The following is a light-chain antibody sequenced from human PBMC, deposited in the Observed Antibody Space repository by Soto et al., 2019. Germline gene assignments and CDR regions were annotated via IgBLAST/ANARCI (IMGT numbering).Light chain of an antibody. V-gene: IGKV3-20*01. CDR1: QSVSTDY. Sequence: EIVLTQSPGTLSLSPGERATLSCRASQSVSTDYLAWYQQKPGQAPRLLIYGASSRATGIPDRFNGSGSGNAFTLTISRLEPEDFAVFYCQHYGTSPCTFGQGTKVEIK. J-gene: IGKJ1*01. CDR2: GAS. CDR3: QHYGTSPCT.